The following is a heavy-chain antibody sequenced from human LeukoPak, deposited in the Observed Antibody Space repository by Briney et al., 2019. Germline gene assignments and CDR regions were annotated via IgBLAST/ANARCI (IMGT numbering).Heavy chain of an antibody. CDR1: GFTFSSYG. CDR2: ISYDGSKQ. V-gene: IGHV3-30*03. J-gene: IGHJ6*03. D-gene: IGHD2-2*01. Sequence: PGGSLRLSCAASGFTFSSYGMHWVRQAPGKGLEWVAVISYDGSKQYYVDSVKGRFTISRDNSKNTLYLQMNSLRAEDTAVYYCARVVCGSSSCYLIAGYYYYMDVWGKGTSVTVSS. CDR3: ARVVCGSSSCYLIAGYYYYMDV.